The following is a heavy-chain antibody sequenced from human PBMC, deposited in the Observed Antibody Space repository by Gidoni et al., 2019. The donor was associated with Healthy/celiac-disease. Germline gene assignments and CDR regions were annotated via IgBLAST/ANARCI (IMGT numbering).Heavy chain of an antibody. J-gene: IGHJ3*02. CDR2: IAYDGSNK. D-gene: IGHD3-22*01. CDR1: ALTFSRYG. Sequence: VQLVESGGAVVQPGRSVRLSCPASALTFSRYGMQWVRQAPGKGLEWMAVIAYDGSNKYYADSVKGRFTISRDNSKNTLYLQMNSLRAEDTAVYYCAKGMIVVVTDDAFDIWGQGTMVTVSS. V-gene: IGHV3-30*18. CDR3: AKGMIVVVTDDAFDI.